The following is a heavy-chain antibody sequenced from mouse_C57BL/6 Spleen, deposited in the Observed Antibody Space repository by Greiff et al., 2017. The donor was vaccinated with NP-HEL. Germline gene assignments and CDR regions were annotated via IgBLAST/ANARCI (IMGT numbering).Heavy chain of an antibody. CDR1: GFTFNTYA. V-gene: IGHV10-3*01. J-gene: IGHJ4*01. CDR2: IRSKSSNDAT. Sequence: EVQLVESGGGLVQPKGSLKLSCAASGFTFNTYAMHWVRQAPGKGLEWVARIRSKSSNDATYYADSVKDRFTISRDDSQSMLYLQMNNLKTEDTAMYYCVRGDYSNWDYAMDYWGQGTSVTVSS. D-gene: IGHD2-5*01. CDR3: VRGDYSNWDYAMDY.